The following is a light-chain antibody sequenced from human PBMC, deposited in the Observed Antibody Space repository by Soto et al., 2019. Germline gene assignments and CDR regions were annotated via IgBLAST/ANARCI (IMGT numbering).Light chain of an antibody. CDR1: SSDVGSYNL. Sequence: QSALTQPASVSGSPGQSITISCPGTSSDVGSYNLVSWYQQHPGKAPKLMILEDNKRPSGVSNRFSGSKSGNTASLTISGLQAEDEADYYCCSYAGSSTFVIFGGGTKLTVL. J-gene: IGLJ2*01. V-gene: IGLV2-23*02. CDR2: EDN. CDR3: CSYAGSSTFVI.